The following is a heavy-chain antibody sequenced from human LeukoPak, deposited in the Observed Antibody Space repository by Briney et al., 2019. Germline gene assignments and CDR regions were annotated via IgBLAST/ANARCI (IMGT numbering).Heavy chain of an antibody. D-gene: IGHD3-3*01. Sequence: SETLSLTCAVYGGSFSGYYWSWIRQPPGKGPEWIGEINHSGSTNYNPSLKSRVTISVDTSKNQFSLKLSSVTAADTAVYYCAMDYDLNWFDPWGQGTLVIVSS. CDR2: INHSGST. V-gene: IGHV4-34*01. CDR3: AMDYDLNWFDP. CDR1: GGSFSGYY. J-gene: IGHJ5*02.